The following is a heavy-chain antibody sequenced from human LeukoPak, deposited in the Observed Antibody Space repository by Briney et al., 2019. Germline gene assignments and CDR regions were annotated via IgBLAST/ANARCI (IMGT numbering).Heavy chain of an antibody. CDR1: GYTFTGYY. CDR3: ASRGGDDREAYQFDY. CDR2: INPNSGGT. Sequence: ASVKVSCKASGYTFTGYYMHWVRQAPGQGLEWMGWINPNSGGTNYAQKFQGRVTMTRDTSISTAYMELSRLRSEDTAVYYCASRGGDDREAYQFDYWGQGTLVTVSS. D-gene: IGHD3-10*01. J-gene: IGHJ4*02. V-gene: IGHV1-2*02.